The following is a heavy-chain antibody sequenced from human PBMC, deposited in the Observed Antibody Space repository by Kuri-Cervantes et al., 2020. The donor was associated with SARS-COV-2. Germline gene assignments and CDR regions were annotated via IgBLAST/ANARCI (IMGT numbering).Heavy chain of an antibody. CDR2: IRYDGSNE. J-gene: IGHJ2*01. CDR1: GFTFSSYG. V-gene: IGHV3-30*02. CDR3: ARGSRYDYVWGSYRYTASWYFDL. Sequence: LSLTCAASGFTFSSYGMHWVRQAPGKGLEWVAFIRYDGSNEYYVDSVKGRFTISRDNAKNSLYLQMNSLRAEDTAVYYCARGSRYDYVWGSYRYTASWYFDLWGRGALVTVSS. D-gene: IGHD3-16*02.